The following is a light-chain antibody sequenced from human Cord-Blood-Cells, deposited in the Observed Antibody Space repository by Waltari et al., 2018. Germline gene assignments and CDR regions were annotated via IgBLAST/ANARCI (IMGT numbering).Light chain of an antibody. J-gene: IGKJ4*01. CDR2: DAS. CDR3: QQRSNWPPLT. Sequence: EIVLTQSPATLSLSPGERAPLSCRASQRVSSYLAWYQQKPGQAPRLLIYDASNRATGSPARFSGSGSGTDFTLTISSLEPEDFAVYYCQQRSNWPPLTFGGGTKVEIK. CDR1: QRVSSY. V-gene: IGKV3-11*01.